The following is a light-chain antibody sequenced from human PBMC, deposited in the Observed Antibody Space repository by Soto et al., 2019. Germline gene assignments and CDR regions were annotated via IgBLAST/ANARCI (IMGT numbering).Light chain of an antibody. J-gene: IGKJ1*01. V-gene: IGKV3-11*01. CDR3: QQRSNWPWT. Sequence: EIVLTQPPATLSLSPGERATLSCRASQSVSSYLAWYQQKPGQAPRLLIYDASNRATGIPARFSGSGSGTDFTLTISSLEPEDFAVYYCQQRSNWPWTSGQGTKVDVK. CDR1: QSVSSY. CDR2: DAS.